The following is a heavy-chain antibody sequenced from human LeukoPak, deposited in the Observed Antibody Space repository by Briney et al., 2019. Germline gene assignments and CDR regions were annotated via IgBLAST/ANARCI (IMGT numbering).Heavy chain of an antibody. Sequence: SEPLSLTCTFSGGFVSSGSYYWSWIRQPPGKGLEWIGYIYYSGSTNYNPSLKSRVTISVDTSKNQFSLKLSSVTAADTAVYYCARGDYDILTRTYYYYYYGMDVWGKGTTVTVSS. CDR2: IYYSGST. J-gene: IGHJ6*04. V-gene: IGHV4-61*01. D-gene: IGHD3-9*01. CDR1: GGFVSSGSYY. CDR3: ARGDYDILTRTYYYYYYGMDV.